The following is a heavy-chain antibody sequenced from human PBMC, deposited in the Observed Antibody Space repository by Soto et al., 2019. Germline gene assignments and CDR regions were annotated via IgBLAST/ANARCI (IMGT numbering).Heavy chain of an antibody. J-gene: IGHJ2*01. CDR3: VRCYCSVGSCYACWHFDL. Sequence: QVQLVQSGGEVKKPGASVKVSCQASGYTFSDYAISWVRQAPGQGLEWIGWISASTRNTDQAQNFQDRVIMTLDTSTNTAYMELRSLRSDDTAVYYCVRCYCSVGSCYACWHFDLWGRGTLVTVSS. D-gene: IGHD2-15*01. V-gene: IGHV1-18*01. CDR2: ISASTRNT. CDR1: GYTFSDYA.